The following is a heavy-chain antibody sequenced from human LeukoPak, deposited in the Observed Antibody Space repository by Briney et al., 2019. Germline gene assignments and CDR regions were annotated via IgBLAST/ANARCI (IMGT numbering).Heavy chain of an antibody. D-gene: IGHD2-2*01. Sequence: ASVKVSCKTSGYTFSIYAMNWVRQAPGQRPEWMGWISAGNGKTKYSQRFQGRVTITRDTSASTAYMELSSLRSEDTAIYYCARGVWSSHNKEYFLDYWGQGTLVTVSS. V-gene: IGHV1-3*01. CDR3: ARGVWSSHNKEYFLDY. CDR2: ISAGNGKT. J-gene: IGHJ4*02. CDR1: GYTFSIYA.